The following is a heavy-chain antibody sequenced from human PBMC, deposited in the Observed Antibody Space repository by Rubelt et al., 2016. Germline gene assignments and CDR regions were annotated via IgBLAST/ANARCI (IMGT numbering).Heavy chain of an antibody. V-gene: IGHV4-34*01. D-gene: IGHD5-12*01. CDR3: ARRHIVATIKGGFDY. J-gene: IGHJ4*02. CDR1: GGSFSGYY. CDR2: INHSGTT. Sequence: QVQLQQWGAGLLKPSETLSLTCAVYGGSFSGYYWSWIRQPPGKGLEWIGEINHSGTTNYNPSLKGRVTISVDTAKNPFSLKLSSVTAADTAVYYCARRHIVATIKGGFDYWGQGTLVTVSS.